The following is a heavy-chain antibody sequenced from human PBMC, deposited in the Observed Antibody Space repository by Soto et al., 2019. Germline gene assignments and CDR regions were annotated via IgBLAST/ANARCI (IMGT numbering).Heavy chain of an antibody. D-gene: IGHD6-19*01. CDR3: AHRRDSAWYFDY. V-gene: IGHV2-5*02. CDR2: IYWDDNK. J-gene: IGHJ4*02. CDR1: GFSLNTNGVG. Sequence: QITLKESGPTLVKPTQTLTLTCTFSGFSLNTNGVGVGWLRQPPGEALEWLALIYWDDNKRYSPSLKRRLTVTKDTSKDQVVLTMTNMDPVDTATYYCAHRRDSAWYFDYWGQGTLVTVSS.